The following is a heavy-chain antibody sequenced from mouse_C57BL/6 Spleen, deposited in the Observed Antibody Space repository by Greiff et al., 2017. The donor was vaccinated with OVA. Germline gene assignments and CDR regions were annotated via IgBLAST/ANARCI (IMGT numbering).Heavy chain of an antibody. Sequence: VQLVESGAELVRPGASVKLSCKASGYTFTDYYINWVKQRPGQGLEWIARIYPGSGNTYYNEKFKGKATLTAETSSSTAYMQLSSLTSEDSAVYFCARNSLTTVVAKGTAMDYWGQGTSVTVSS. CDR1: GYTFTDYY. D-gene: IGHD1-1*01. CDR2: IYPGSGNT. V-gene: IGHV1-76*01. J-gene: IGHJ4*01. CDR3: ARNSLTTVVAKGTAMDY.